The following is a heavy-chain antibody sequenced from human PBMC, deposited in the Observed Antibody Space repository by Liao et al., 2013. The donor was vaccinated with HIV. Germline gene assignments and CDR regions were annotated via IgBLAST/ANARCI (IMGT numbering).Heavy chain of an antibody. CDR2: IYTSGSS. CDR3: AVGSSWYNGWVY. V-gene: IGHV4-61*02. J-gene: IGHJ4*02. D-gene: IGHD6-13*01. Sequence: QVQLQESGPGLVKPSQTLSLTCTVSGGSIISGSYYWSWIRQPAGKGLEWIGRIYTSGSSNYNPSLKSRVTISVDTSKNQFSLKLSSVTAADTAVYFCAVGSSWYNGWVYWGQGTLVTVSS. CDR1: GGSIISGSYY.